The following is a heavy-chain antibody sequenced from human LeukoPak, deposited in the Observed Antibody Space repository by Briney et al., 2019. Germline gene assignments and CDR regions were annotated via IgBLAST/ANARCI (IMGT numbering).Heavy chain of an antibody. CDR3: AREHYGDYGLGGWFDP. CDR2: MYSSGST. D-gene: IGHD4-17*01. Sequence: PSETLSLTCTVSGGSISSSSYYWGWIRQPPGKGLEWIGSMYSSGSTYYNPSLKSRVTISVDTSKNQFSLKLSSVTAADTAVYYCAREHYGDYGLGGWFDPWGQGTLVTVSS. J-gene: IGHJ5*02. V-gene: IGHV4-39*07. CDR1: GGSISSSSYY.